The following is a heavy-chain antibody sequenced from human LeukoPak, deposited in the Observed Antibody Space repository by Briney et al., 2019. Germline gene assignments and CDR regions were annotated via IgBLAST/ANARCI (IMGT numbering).Heavy chain of an antibody. V-gene: IGHV3-53*01. Sequence: GGSLRLSCADFGFTVSGYFMCWVRQAQGKGLEWVSVIYSGGSTYYADSVKGRFTISRDNSKNTLYLQMNSLRAEDTAVYYCAREGTTVNHFDYWGQGTLVTVSS. D-gene: IGHD4-17*01. CDR2: IYSGGST. CDR1: GFTVSGYF. J-gene: IGHJ4*02. CDR3: AREGTTVNHFDY.